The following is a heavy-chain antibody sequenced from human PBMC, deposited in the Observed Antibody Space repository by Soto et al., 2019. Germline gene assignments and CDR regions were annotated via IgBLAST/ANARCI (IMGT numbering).Heavy chain of an antibody. V-gene: IGHV3-33*01. CDR3: ARDRRLNLYYYYGMDV. J-gene: IGHJ6*02. D-gene: IGHD3-22*01. Sequence: PGGSLRLSCAASGFTFSSYGMHWVRQAPGKGLEWVAVIRYDGSNKYYADSVKGRFTISRDNSKNTLYLQMNSLRAEDTAVYYCARDRRLNLYYYYGMDVWGQGTTVTVSS. CDR2: IRYDGSNK. CDR1: GFTFSSYG.